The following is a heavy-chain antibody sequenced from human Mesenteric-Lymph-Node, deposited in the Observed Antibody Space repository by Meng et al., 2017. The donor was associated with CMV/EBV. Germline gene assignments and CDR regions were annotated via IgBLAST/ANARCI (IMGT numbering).Heavy chain of an antibody. CDR1: GYTFTSYG. CDR2: ISAYNGNT. J-gene: IGHJ4*02. D-gene: IGHD3-3*01. Sequence: ASVKVSCKTSGYTFTSYGSSWVRQAPGQGLEWMGWISAYNGNTNYAQKLQGRVTMTTDTSTSTAYMELRSLRYDDTAVYYCASGGRGTYYDFWSSYSYFDYWGQGTLVTVSS. V-gene: IGHV1-18*01. CDR3: ASGGRGTYYDFWSSYSYFDY.